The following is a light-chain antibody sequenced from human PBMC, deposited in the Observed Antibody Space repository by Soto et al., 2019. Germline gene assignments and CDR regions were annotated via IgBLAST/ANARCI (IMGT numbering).Light chain of an antibody. CDR1: QSVSRY. CDR3: QQRGNCPS. J-gene: IGKJ4*01. CDR2: DAS. V-gene: IGKV3-11*01. Sequence: EIALTQSPATLSLSPGERATLSCRASQSVSRYLAWYQQKPGQAPRLLIYDASNRATGIPARFSGSGSGTDFTLTISSLEPEDFAVYYGQQRGNCPSFGGGTKVEIK.